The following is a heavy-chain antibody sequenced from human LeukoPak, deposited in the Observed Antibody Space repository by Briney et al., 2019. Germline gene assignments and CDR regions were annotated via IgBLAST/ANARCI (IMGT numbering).Heavy chain of an antibody. J-gene: IGHJ3*02. CDR1: GFTFSSYS. CDR2: ISSSSSTI. CDR3: ARDASRGDDAFGI. Sequence: GRSLRLSCAASGFTFSSYSMNWVSQAPGKGLGWVSYISSSSSTIYYADSVKGRFTISRDNAKNSLYLQMNSLRAEDTAVYYCARDASRGDDAFGIWGQGTMVTVSS. V-gene: IGHV3-48*01.